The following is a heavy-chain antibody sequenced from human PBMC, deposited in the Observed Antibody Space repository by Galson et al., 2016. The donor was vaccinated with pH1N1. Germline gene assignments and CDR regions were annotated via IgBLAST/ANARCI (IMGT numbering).Heavy chain of an antibody. Sequence: SVKVSCKASGYTFTTYGIDWVRQAPGQGLEWMGWISTYTGNAKYAQKFQGRLTLTTDPFTNIAYMDLGSLTSDDTATYFCASRRILECSGESCYLDSRGQGTLVTVSS. CDR3: ASRRILECSGESCYLDS. CDR2: ISTYTGNA. D-gene: IGHD2-15*01. CDR1: GYTFTTYG. V-gene: IGHV1-18*01. J-gene: IGHJ4*02.